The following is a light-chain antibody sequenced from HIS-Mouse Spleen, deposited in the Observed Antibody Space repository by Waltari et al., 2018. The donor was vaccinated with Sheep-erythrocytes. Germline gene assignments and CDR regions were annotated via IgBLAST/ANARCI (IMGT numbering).Light chain of an antibody. V-gene: IGLV2-8*01. J-gene: IGLJ3*02. CDR3: SSYAGSNNWV. CDR1: SSDVGGYNY. Sequence: QSALTQPPSASGSPGQSVTISCTGTSSDVGGYNYVSWYQQHPGKAPKVMIYEVSKRPSGGPDRFCGSKSGDTASLTVSGRQAEDEADYYCSSYAGSNNWVFGGGTDLAVL. CDR2: EVS.